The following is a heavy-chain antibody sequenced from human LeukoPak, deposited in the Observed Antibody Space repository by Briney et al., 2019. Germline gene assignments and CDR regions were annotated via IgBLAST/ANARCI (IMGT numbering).Heavy chain of an antibody. CDR2: IYSGGST. Sequence: GGSLRLSCAASGFTVSSNYMSWVRQAPGKGLEWVSVIYSGGSTYYADSVKGRFTISRDTSKNTLYFQMNSLRAEDTAVYYCARTRGRHFDYWGQGTLVTVSS. V-gene: IGHV3-53*01. CDR3: ARTRGRHFDY. CDR1: GFTVSSNY. J-gene: IGHJ4*02.